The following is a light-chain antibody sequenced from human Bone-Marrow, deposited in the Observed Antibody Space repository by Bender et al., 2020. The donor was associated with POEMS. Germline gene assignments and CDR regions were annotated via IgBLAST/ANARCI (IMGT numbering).Light chain of an antibody. V-gene: IGLV2-14*01. J-gene: IGLJ1*01. CDR2: DVT. CDR3: CSYADSSTLV. Sequence: QSALTQPASVSGSPGQAITISCTGTSSDVGGYNYVSWYQQHPGKAPKLLIYDVTNRPSRVSHRFSGSKSGNTASLTISGLQAEDEADYYCCSYADSSTLVLGTGTKVTVL. CDR1: SSDVGGYNY.